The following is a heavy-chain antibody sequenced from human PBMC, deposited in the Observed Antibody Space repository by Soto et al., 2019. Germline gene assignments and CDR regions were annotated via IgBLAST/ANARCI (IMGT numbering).Heavy chain of an antibody. J-gene: IGHJ4*02. CDR3: AKSVQEPAVIIAAAGTPFDY. CDR2: ISGSGGST. D-gene: IGHD6-13*01. V-gene: IGHV3-23*01. Sequence: LRLSCAASGFTFSSYAMSWVRQAPGKGLEWVSAISGSGGSTYYADSVKGRFTISRDNSRNTLYLQMNSLRAEDTAVYYCAKSVQEPAVIIAAAGTPFDYWGQGTLVTVSS. CDR1: GFTFSSYA.